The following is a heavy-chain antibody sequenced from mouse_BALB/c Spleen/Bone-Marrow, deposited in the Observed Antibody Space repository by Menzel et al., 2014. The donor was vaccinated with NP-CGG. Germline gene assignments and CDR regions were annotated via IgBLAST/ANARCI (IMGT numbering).Heavy chain of an antibody. CDR3: TRGYDYSSWFAY. J-gene: IGHJ3*01. CDR1: GFTFSNYG. Sequence: VQLKESGGGLVQPGGSLKLSCAASGFTFSNYGMSWVRQTPDKRLEMIATVNVNGDRTYHPDSVKGRFTISRDNAKNTLSLQMSSLKSEDPAMYYCTRGYDYSSWFAYWGQGTLVTVSA. D-gene: IGHD2-4*01. CDR2: VNVNGDRT. V-gene: IGHV5-6-3*01.